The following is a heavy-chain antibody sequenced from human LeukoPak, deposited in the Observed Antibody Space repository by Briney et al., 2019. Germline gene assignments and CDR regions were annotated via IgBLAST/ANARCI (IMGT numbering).Heavy chain of an antibody. CDR1: GGSISSYY. CDR3: ARVRYCSSTSCYRGRYWYFDL. V-gene: IGHV4-59*01. D-gene: IGHD2-2*02. J-gene: IGHJ2*01. Sequence: SETLSLTCTLSGGSISSYYWSWIREPPGKGLEWIGYIYYSGSTNYNPSLQSRVTLSVDTSKNQFSLKLSSVTAADTAVYYCARVRYCSSTSCYRGRYWYFDLWGRGTLVTVSS. CDR2: IYYSGST.